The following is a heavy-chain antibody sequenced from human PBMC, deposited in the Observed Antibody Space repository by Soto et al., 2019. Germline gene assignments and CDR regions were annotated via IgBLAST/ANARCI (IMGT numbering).Heavy chain of an antibody. J-gene: IGHJ6*02. V-gene: IGHV3-74*01. D-gene: IGHD3-10*01. CDR3: ARDQGVLWFGESLGMDV. CDR1: GFTFSSYW. CDR2: INSDGSST. Sequence: GGSLRLSCAASGFTFSSYWMHWVRQAPGKGLVWVSRINSDGSSTSYADSVKGRFTISRDNAKNTLYLQMNSLRAEDTAVYYCARDQGVLWFGESLGMDVWGQGTTVTVSS.